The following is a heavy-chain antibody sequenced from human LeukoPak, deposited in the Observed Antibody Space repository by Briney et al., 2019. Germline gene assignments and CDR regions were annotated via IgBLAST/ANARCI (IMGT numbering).Heavy chain of an antibody. Sequence: GGSLRLSCAASGFTVSSNYMSWVRQTPGKGLEWVSIIYSGGSTYYADSVKGRFTLSRDNSKNTMYLQMNSLRAEDTAVYYCARPLRFNCSMDVWGQGTTVTVSS. J-gene: IGHJ6*02. D-gene: IGHD1-20*01. CDR2: IYSGGST. CDR3: ARPLRFNCSMDV. V-gene: IGHV3-53*01. CDR1: GFTVSSNY.